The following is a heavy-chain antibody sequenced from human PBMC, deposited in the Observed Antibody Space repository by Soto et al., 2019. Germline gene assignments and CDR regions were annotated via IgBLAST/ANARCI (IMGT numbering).Heavy chain of an antibody. CDR2: IYYSGGT. CDR3: ARESRGWYGSIWDY. CDR1: GGSISSYY. D-gene: IGHD6-19*01. V-gene: IGHV4-59*12. Sequence: PSETLSLTCTVSGGSISSYYWSWIRQPPGKGLKWIGYIYYSGGTNYNPSLKSRVTISVDTSKNQFSLKLSSVTAADTAVYYCARESRGWYGSIWDYWGQGTLVTVSS. J-gene: IGHJ4*02.